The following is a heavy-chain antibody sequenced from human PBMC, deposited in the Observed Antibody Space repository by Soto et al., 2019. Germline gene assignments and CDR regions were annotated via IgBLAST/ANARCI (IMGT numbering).Heavy chain of an antibody. CDR3: ARQTGALNDYSNQFFDY. D-gene: IGHD4-4*01. CDR1: GGSISSSSYY. J-gene: IGHJ4*02. Sequence: SETLSLTCTVSGGSISSSSYYWGWIRQPPGKGLEWIGSIYYSGSTYYNPSLKSRVTISVDTSKNQFSLKLSSVTAADTAVYYCARQTGALNDYSNQFFDYWGQGTLVTVSS. V-gene: IGHV4-39*01. CDR2: IYYSGST.